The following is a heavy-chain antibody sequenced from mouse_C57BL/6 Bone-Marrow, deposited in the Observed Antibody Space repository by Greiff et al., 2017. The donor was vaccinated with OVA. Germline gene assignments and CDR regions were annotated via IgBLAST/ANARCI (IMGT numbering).Heavy chain of an antibody. CDR1: GYAFSSSW. J-gene: IGHJ3*01. V-gene: IGHV1-82*01. CDR3: AKEDSSGDEFAY. Sequence: QVQLQQSGPELVKPGASVKISCKASGYAFSSSWMNWVKQRPGKGLEWIGRIYPGDGDTNYNGKFKGKATLTADKSSSTAYMQLSSLTSEDSAVYCCAKEDSSGDEFAYWGQGTLVTVSA. CDR2: IYPGDGDT. D-gene: IGHD3-2*02.